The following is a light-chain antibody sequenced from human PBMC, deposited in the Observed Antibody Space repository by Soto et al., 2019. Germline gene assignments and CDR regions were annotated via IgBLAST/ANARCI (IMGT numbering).Light chain of an antibody. J-gene: IGKJ1*01. CDR1: QSVSSSY. CDR3: QQYGSSPCK. CDR2: CAS. Sequence: EIVLTQSPGTLSLSPGERATLSCRASQSVSSSYLAWYQQKPGQAPWLLIYCASSRATGIPDRCIGSGSGTDFILTIRRLEHEDFAVYYCQQYGSSPCKFGQGNTLQI. V-gene: IGKV3-20*01.